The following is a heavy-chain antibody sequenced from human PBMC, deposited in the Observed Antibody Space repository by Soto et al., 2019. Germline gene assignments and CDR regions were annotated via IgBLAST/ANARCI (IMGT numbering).Heavy chain of an antibody. V-gene: IGHV3-74*01. CDR1: GFTFSSYW. D-gene: IGHD2-2*01. CDR3: ARHLAGNRAY. J-gene: IGHJ4*02. CDR2: INSDGSST. Sequence: EVQLVESGGGLVQPGGSLRLSCAASGFTFSSYWMHWVRQAPGKGLVWVSRINSDGSSTSYADSVKGRFTISRDNARNTSYLQMNSLRAADMAAYHCARHLAGNRAYGGQGTLVTVSS.